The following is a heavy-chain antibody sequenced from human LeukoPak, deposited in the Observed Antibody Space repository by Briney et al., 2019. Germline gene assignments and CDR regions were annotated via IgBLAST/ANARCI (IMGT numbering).Heavy chain of an antibody. Sequence: PSETLSLTCTVSGGFISSYYWSWIRQPPGRGLEWIGYIYYSGSTNYNPSLKSRVTISVDTSKNQFSLKLSSVTAADTAVYYCARDRGWYLYYYYYGMDVWGQGTTVTVSS. V-gene: IGHV4-59*01. CDR2: IYYSGST. CDR1: GGFISSYY. J-gene: IGHJ6*02. CDR3: ARDRGWYLYYYYYGMDV. D-gene: IGHD6-19*01.